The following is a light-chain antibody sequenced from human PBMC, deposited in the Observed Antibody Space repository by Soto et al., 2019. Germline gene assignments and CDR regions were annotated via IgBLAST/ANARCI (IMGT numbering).Light chain of an antibody. CDR2: VNN. V-gene: IGLV1-51*01. J-gene: IGLJ2*01. CDR3: GTWDSSLSTWL. CDR1: TFNIGNNF. Sequence: QPVLTQPPSVSAAPGQKVTISCSGSTFNIGNNFVSWYQQLPGTAPKLLIYVNNKRPSGIPDRFSGSKSGTSATLGITGLQTGDEVEYYCGTWDSSLSTWLFGGGTKVTVL.